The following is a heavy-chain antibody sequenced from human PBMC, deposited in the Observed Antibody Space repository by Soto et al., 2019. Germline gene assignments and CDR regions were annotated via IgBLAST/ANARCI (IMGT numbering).Heavy chain of an antibody. CDR1: GGSISSGDYY. CDR3: ARALWFGELLSGRFNWFDP. Sequence: QVQLQESGPGLVKPSQTLSLTCTVSGGSISSGDYYWSWIRQPPGKGLGWIGYIYYSGSTYYNPSLKSRVTISVDTSKNQFSLKLSSVTAADTAVYYCARALWFGELLSGRFNWFDPWGQGTLVTVSS. CDR2: IYYSGST. V-gene: IGHV4-30-4*01. D-gene: IGHD3-10*01. J-gene: IGHJ5*02.